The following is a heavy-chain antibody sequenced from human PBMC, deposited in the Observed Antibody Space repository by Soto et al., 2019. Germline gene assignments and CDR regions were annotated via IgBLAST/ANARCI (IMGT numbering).Heavy chain of an antibody. CDR2: IYHSGST. V-gene: IGHV4-30-2*01. CDR1: GGSIISGGYS. J-gene: IGHJ6*02. D-gene: IGHD1-26*01. CDR3: ARVGGLPPAGYYYYYGMDV. Sequence: SETLSLTCAVSGGSIISGGYSFICIRQRPWKGLEWIGYIYHSGSTYYNPSLKSRVTISVDRSKNQFSLKLSSVTAADTAVYYCARVGGLPPAGYYYYYGMDVWGQGTTVTVSS.